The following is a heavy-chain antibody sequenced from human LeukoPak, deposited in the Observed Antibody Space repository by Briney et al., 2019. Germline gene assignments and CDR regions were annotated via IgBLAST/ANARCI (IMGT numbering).Heavy chain of an antibody. J-gene: IGHJ4*01. Sequence: PSETLSLTCTISGDSIGRINYFWGWIRQAPGKGLEWIVSMSYSGHTYYNPSLKSRITTSIDTSKNQLSLNLKSVTAADTAVYYCARDRDVDDFDSWGHGTLVTVSS. CDR2: MSYSGHT. CDR3: ARDRDVDDFDS. V-gene: IGHV4-39*07. D-gene: IGHD2-15*01. CDR1: GDSIGRINYF.